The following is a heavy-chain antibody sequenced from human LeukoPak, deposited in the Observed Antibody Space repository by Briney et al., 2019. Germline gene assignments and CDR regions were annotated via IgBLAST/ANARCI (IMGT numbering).Heavy chain of an antibody. CDR3: ARDGWELPKYYFDY. CDR1: GFTFSSYT. D-gene: IGHD1-26*01. CDR2: ISGSNSYI. Sequence: GGSLRLSCAASGFTFSSYTMHWIRQAPGKGLEWVSSISGSNSYIFYADSVKGRFTVSRDNAKDSLYLQMNSLRAEDTAVYYCARDGWELPKYYFDYWGQGALVTVSS. V-gene: IGHV3-21*01. J-gene: IGHJ4*02.